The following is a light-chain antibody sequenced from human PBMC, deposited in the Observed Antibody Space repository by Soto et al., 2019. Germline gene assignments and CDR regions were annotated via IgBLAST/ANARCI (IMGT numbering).Light chain of an antibody. CDR3: QESYSTPSVT. CDR2: AAS. V-gene: IGKV1-39*01. CDR1: QSISAY. Sequence: DIQMTQSPSSMSASVGDSVTITCRASQSISAYLNWYQQKPGKAPKLLIYAASRLQSGVPSRFSGSGSGTDFTLTISSLQPEDFATYYCQESYSTPSVTFSPGTKVDIK. J-gene: IGKJ3*01.